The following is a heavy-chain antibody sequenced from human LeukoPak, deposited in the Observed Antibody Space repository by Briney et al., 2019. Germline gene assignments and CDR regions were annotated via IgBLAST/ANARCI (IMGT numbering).Heavy chain of an antibody. J-gene: IGHJ4*02. V-gene: IGHV1-8*01. CDR1: GYTFTTYD. Sequence: RASVKVSCKASGYTFTTYDINWVRQATGQGLEWMGWMNPNSGNTGYAQKFQGRVTMTRNTSISTAYMELSSLRSEDTAVYYCARGVGIVATISKKHFPYWGQGTLVTVSS. CDR3: ARGVGIVATISKKHFPY. D-gene: IGHD5-12*01. CDR2: MNPNSGNT.